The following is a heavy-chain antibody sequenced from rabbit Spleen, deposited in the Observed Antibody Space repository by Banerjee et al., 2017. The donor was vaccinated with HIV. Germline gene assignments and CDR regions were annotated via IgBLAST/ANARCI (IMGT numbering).Heavy chain of an antibody. Sequence: QEQLEESGGDLVKPEGSLTLTCTASGFSFSNDWICWVRQAPGKALEWIACIYAGNSGNTYYASWAKGRFTISKTSSTTVTLQMNSLTAADTATYFCARDTSSSFSSYGMDLWGPGTLVT. V-gene: IGHV1S45*01. CDR2: IYAGNSGNT. D-gene: IGHD1-1*01. CDR3: ARDTSSSFSSYGMDL. CDR1: GFSFSNDW. J-gene: IGHJ6*01.